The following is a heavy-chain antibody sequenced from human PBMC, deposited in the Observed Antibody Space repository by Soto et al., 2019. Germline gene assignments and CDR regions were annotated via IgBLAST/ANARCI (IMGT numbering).Heavy chain of an antibody. CDR3: ESSSGSGYRAFDY. D-gene: IGHD3-10*01. Sequence: QVQLVQSGAEVKRPGSSVKVSCKASGDTFNFYSINWVRQAPGLGLEWMGRVNPIVSMSNYAQKFQGRVTMTADKSTSTALMELSSLRSEDTAMYYCESSSGSGYRAFDYWGQGALVTVSS. V-gene: IGHV1-69*02. J-gene: IGHJ4*02. CDR1: GDTFNFYS. CDR2: VNPIVSMS.